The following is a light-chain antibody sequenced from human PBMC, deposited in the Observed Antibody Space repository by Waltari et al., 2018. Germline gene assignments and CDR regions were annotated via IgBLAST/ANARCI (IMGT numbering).Light chain of an antibody. J-gene: IGLJ3*02. V-gene: IGLV2-23*02. CDR3: CSYAGSSTLWV. CDR2: EVS. Sequence: QSALTQPASVSGSPGQSITISCTGPRRYVGRYNLVSWYQQHPGKAPKLMSYEVSKGPSGVSSRFSGSKSGNTASLTISGLQAEDEADYYCCSYAGSSTLWVFGGGTKLTVL. CDR1: RRYVGRYNL.